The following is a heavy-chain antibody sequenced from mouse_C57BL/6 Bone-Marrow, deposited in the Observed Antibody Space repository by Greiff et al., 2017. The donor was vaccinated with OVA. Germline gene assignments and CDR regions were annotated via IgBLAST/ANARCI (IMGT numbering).Heavy chain of an antibody. V-gene: IGHV1-50*01. J-gene: IGHJ3*01. CDR3: ARGRSMVTTGGFAY. Sequence: VQLQQPGAELVKPGASVKLSCKASGYTFTSYWMQWVKQRPGQGLEWIGEIDPSDSDTNYNQKFKGKATLTVDTSSSTAYMQLSSLTSEDSAVYYCARGRSMVTTGGFAYWGQGTLVTVSA. CDR1: GYTFTSYW. D-gene: IGHD2-2*01. CDR2: IDPSDSDT.